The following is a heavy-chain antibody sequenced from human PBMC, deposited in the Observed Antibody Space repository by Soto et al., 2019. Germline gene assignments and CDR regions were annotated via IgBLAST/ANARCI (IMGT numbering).Heavy chain of an antibody. CDR2: ISYDGSNK. D-gene: IGHD1-1*01. CDR1: GFTFSSYA. V-gene: IGHV3-30-3*01. J-gene: IGHJ3*02. Sequence: QVQLVESGGGVVQPGRSLRLSCAASGFTFSSYAMRWVRQAPGKGLEWVAVISYDGSNKYYADSVKGRFTISRDNSKNTLYLQMNSLRAEDTAVYYCARGPGTRRAFDIWGQGTMVTVSS. CDR3: ARGPGTRRAFDI.